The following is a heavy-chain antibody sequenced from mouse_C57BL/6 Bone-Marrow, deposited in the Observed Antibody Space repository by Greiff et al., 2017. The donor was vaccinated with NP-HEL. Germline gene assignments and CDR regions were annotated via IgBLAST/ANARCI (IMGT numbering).Heavy chain of an antibody. V-gene: IGHV1-81*01. CDR1: GYTFTSYG. D-gene: IGHD1-1*01. Sequence: VMLVESGAELARPGASVKLSCKASGYTFTSYGISWVKQRTGQGLEWIGEIYPRSGNTYYNEKFKGKATLTADKSSSTAYMELRSLTSEDSAVYFCARPHYYGSSYWFAYWGQGTLVTVSA. J-gene: IGHJ3*01. CDR3: ARPHYYGSSYWFAY. CDR2: IYPRSGNT.